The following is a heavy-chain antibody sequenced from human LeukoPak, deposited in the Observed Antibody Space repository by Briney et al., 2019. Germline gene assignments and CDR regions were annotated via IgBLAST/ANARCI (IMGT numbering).Heavy chain of an antibody. Sequence: ASVTVSFKSSGYTFTSYDINWVRQATGQGLEWMGWMNPNSGNTGYAQKFQGRVTMTRNTPISTAYMELSSLRSEDAAVYYCARGSPREDIDYWGQGTLVTVSS. V-gene: IGHV1-8*01. CDR3: ARGSPREDIDY. J-gene: IGHJ4*02. CDR2: MNPNSGNT. D-gene: IGHD2-15*01. CDR1: GYTFTSYD.